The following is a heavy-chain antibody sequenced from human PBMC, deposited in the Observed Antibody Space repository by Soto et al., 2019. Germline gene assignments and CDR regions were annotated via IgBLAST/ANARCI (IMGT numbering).Heavy chain of an antibody. D-gene: IGHD3-10*01. Sequence: PGGSLRLSCAASGFTFSSYAMSWVRQAPGKGLEWVSSISERGGSTYYADSVKGRFTISRDTSKNTLSLQMNSLRAEDTAVYYCARKHYYRSGSSFDYWGQGALVTVSS. V-gene: IGHV3-23*01. CDR2: ISERGGST. CDR1: GFTFSSYA. CDR3: ARKHYYRSGSSFDY. J-gene: IGHJ4*02.